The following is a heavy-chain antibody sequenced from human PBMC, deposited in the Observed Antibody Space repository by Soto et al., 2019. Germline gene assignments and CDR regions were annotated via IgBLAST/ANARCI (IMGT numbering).Heavy chain of an antibody. V-gene: IGHV5-51*01. Sequence: PGESLKISCKGSGYSFTSYWIGWVRQMPGKGLEWTGIIYPGDSDTRYSPSFQGQVTISADKSISTAYLQWSSLKASDTAMYYCARPWCSGTSCYRGVDYGMDVWGQGTTVTVSS. D-gene: IGHD2-2*02. J-gene: IGHJ6*02. CDR2: IYPGDSDT. CDR3: ARPWCSGTSCYRGVDYGMDV. CDR1: GYSFTSYW.